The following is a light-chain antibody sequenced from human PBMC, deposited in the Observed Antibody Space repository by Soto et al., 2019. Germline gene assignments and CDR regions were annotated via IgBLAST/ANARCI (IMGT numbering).Light chain of an antibody. J-gene: IGKJ4*01. CDR2: SGS. CDR3: QQSDSTPLT. Sequence: DIRMTQSPSSVSASVGDRVTITCRASQDIGNSLNWYQHKSGKAPEVLIYSGSGLQGGVPPRFSGSGSGTEFTLTISSLQPEDFATYYCQQSDSTPLTFGGGTKVEIK. V-gene: IGKV1-39*01. CDR1: QDIGNS.